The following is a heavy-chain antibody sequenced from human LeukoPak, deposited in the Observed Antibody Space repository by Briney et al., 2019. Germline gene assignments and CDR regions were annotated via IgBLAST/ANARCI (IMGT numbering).Heavy chain of an antibody. CDR3: AKDLMGYYGGHHI. V-gene: IGHV3-30*02. CDR2: IRYDGSNK. D-gene: IGHD3-10*01. CDR1: GFTFSSYG. Sequence: QAGGSLRLSCAASGFTFSSYGMHWVRQAPGKGLEWVAFIRYDGSNKYYADSVKGRFTISRDNSKNTLYLQMNSLRAEDTAVYYCAKDLMGYYGGHHIWGQGTMVTVSS. J-gene: IGHJ3*02.